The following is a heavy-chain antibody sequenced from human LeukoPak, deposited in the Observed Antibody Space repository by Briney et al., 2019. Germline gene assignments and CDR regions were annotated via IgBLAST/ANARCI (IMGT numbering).Heavy chain of an antibody. Sequence: PSETLSLTCAVYGGSFSGYYWSWIRQPPGKGLEWIGEINHSGSTNYNPSLKSRVTISVDTSKNQFSPKLSSVTAADTAVYYCARGILRRDFWSGYPSPPNWFDPWGQGTLVTVSS. D-gene: IGHD3-3*01. V-gene: IGHV4-34*01. CDR3: ARGILRRDFWSGYPSPPNWFDP. J-gene: IGHJ5*02. CDR2: INHSGST. CDR1: GGSFSGYY.